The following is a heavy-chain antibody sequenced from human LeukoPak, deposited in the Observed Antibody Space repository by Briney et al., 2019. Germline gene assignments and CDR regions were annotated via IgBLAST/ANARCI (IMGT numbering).Heavy chain of an antibody. V-gene: IGHV1-24*01. D-gene: IGHD3-22*01. CDR3: ARGGLLRDQGFDY. Sequence: GASVKVSCKVSGYTLTELSMHWVRQAPGKGLEWMGSFDPEDGETFYAQKFQGRVTMTEDTSTDTAYMGLSSLRSEDTAVYYCARGGLLRDQGFDYWGQGNPGHRLL. J-gene: IGHJ4*02. CDR2: FDPEDGET. CDR1: GYTLTELS.